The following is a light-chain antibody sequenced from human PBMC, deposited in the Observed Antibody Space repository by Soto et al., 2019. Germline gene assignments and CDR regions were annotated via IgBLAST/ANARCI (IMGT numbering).Light chain of an antibody. J-gene: IGKJ2*03. CDR1: QGISSW. CDR3: EQASTLPYS. V-gene: IGKV1-12*01. Sequence: DIQMTQSPSTLSASVGARVTITCRASQGISSWLAWYQQKPGKAPNLLISAASNLQSGVPSRFSGRGSGTDFTLTISSLQPEDSATYYCEQASTLPYSFGQGTKVDIK. CDR2: AAS.